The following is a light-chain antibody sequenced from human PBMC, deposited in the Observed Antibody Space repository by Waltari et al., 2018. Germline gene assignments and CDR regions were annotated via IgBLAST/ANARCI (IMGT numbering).Light chain of an antibody. V-gene: IGLV1-47*01. J-gene: IGLJ2*01. CDR3: ATWDDSLIAPV. Sequence: QSVLTQPPSASGTPGQRVIISCSGSNSNIGTHSLYWNQQLPGTAPKVPIYRNDQRPSGVPDRFSGSKSGTSASLAISGLRSEDGADYYCATWDDSLIAPVFGGGTKLTVL. CDR2: RND. CDR1: NSNIGTHS.